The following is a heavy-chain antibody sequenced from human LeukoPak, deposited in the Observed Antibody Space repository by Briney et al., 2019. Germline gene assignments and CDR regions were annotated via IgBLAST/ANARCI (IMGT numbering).Heavy chain of an antibody. CDR3: ARSFYDILIGYYQYFDY. V-gene: IGHV3-66*01. J-gene: IGHJ4*02. CDR2: IYRDGSS. CDR1: GLSVGSNY. D-gene: IGHD3-9*01. Sequence: GGSLRLSCVASGLSVGSNYMSWVRQAPGKGLEWVSVIYRDGSSYYAESVKGRFTSSRDNSKNTLYIQMNSLRAEDTAVYYCARSFYDILIGYYQYFDYWGQGTLVTVSS.